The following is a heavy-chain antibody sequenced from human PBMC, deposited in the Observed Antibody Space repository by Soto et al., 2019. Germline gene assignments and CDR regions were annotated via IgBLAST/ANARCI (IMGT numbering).Heavy chain of an antibody. CDR1: GYTFTSYD. Sequence: GASVKVSCKASGYTFTSYDINWVRQATGQGLEWMGWMNPNSGNTGYAQKFQGRVTMTRNTSISTAYMELSRLRSEDTAVYYCARDRGGSSSSANWFDPWGQGTLVTVSS. CDR2: MNPNSGNT. J-gene: IGHJ5*02. CDR3: ARDRGGSSSSANWFDP. D-gene: IGHD6-6*01. V-gene: IGHV1-8*01.